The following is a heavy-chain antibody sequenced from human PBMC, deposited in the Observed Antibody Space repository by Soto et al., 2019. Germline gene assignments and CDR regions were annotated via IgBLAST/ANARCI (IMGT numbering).Heavy chain of an antibody. Sequence: QVQLVQSGPEVKKTGSSMKVSCKASGGPFRGYGLNWVRQALGQGLEWIGGIIPNFGAPNYAQKFQGRVSITADEVTTTIYMELKGLRSEDTAVYYCATPARDFYGPFYQHSGLDVWGQGTRLTVSS. CDR3: ATPARDFYGPFYQHSGLDV. D-gene: IGHD3-16*01. V-gene: IGHV1-69*01. CDR1: GGPFRGYG. J-gene: IGHJ6*02. CDR2: IIPNFGAP.